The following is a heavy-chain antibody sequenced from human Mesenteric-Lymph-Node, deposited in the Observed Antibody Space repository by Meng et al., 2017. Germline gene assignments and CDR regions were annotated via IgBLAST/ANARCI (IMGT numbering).Heavy chain of an antibody. CDR3: ARPCWDYYDSSGWDAFDI. Sequence: GESLKISCAASGFTFSSYAMHWVRQAPGKGLEWVAVISYDGSNKYYADSVKGRFTISRDNSKNTLYLQMNSLRAEDTAVYYCARPCWDYYDSSGWDAFDIWGQGKRVTGSS. CDR1: GFTFSSYA. J-gene: IGHJ3*02. V-gene: IGHV3-30*01. D-gene: IGHD3-22*01. CDR2: ISYDGSNK.